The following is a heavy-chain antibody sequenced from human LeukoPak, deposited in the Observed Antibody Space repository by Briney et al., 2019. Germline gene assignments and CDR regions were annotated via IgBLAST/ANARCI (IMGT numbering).Heavy chain of an antibody. J-gene: IGHJ4*02. Sequence: GGSLRLSCAASGFTFSSYNMNWVRQAPGKGLEWVSYISSSSSTIYYADSVKGRFTISRDNSKNTLYLQMNSLRAEDTAVYYYAKVHSSSAYYFDYWGQGTLVTVSS. CDR2: ISSSSSTI. CDR1: GFTFSSYN. D-gene: IGHD6-6*01. CDR3: AKVHSSSAYYFDY. V-gene: IGHV3-48*01.